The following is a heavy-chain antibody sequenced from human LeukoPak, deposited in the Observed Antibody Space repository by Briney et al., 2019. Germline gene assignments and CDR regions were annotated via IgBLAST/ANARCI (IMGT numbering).Heavy chain of an antibody. CDR2: IYYSGST. J-gene: IGHJ5*02. CDR1: GGSISSYY. V-gene: IGHV4-59*08. CDR3: ARALTSSSWGHNWFDP. D-gene: IGHD6-13*01. Sequence: SETLSLTCTVSGGSISSYYWSWIRQPPGKGLEWIGYIYYSGSTNYNPSLKSRVTISVDTSKNQFSLKLSSVTAADTAVYYCARALTSSSWGHNWFDPWGQGTLVTVSS.